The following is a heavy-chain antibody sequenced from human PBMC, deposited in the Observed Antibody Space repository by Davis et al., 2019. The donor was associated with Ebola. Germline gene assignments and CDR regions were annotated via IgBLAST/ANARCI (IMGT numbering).Heavy chain of an antibody. Sequence: GGSLRLSCKGPGYSFTSYWISWVRQMPGKGLEWMGRIDPSDSYTNYSPSFQGHVTISADKSISTAYLQWSSRKASDTAMYYCARNLEPLPWDVWGQGTTVTVSS. CDR2: IDPSDSYT. D-gene: IGHD1-1*01. CDR3: ARNLEPLPWDV. V-gene: IGHV5-10-1*01. CDR1: GYSFTSYW. J-gene: IGHJ6*02.